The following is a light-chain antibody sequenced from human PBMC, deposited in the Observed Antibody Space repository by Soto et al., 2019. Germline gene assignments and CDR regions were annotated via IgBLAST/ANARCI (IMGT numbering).Light chain of an antibody. CDR1: QSVGTF. J-gene: IGKJ1*01. V-gene: IGKV3-11*01. CDR2: DAS. CDR3: LLCYNWPQWT. Sequence: EIVLTQSPATLSLSPGERATLSCRASQSVGTFFAWYQQKPGQAPRLLIYDASNRATGLPARFSGSGSGTDFTLSISSLEPEDVAVYYCLLCYNWPQWTFGQGTKVEIK.